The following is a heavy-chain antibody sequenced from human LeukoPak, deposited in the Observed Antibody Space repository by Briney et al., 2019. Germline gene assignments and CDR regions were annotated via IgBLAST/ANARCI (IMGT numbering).Heavy chain of an antibody. J-gene: IGHJ4*02. Sequence: GGSLRLSCAVSGFTFSSYAMTWVRQTPGKGLEWVSAISGSGSSTYYADSMKGRFTISRDNSKNTLYLQMNSLRAEDTAIYYCAKTLTAAETGYWGQGTLVTVSS. V-gene: IGHV3-23*01. CDR1: GFTFSSYA. D-gene: IGHD6-13*01. CDR2: ISGSGSST. CDR3: AKTLTAAETGY.